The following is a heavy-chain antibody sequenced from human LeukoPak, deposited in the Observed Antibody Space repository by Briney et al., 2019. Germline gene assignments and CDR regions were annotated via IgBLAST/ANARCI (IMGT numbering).Heavy chain of an antibody. V-gene: IGHV3-53*01. Sequence: GGSLRLSCAASGFTVSSNYMSWVRQAPGKGLEWVSIIYSGGSTYYADSVKGRFTISRDNSKNTLYLQMNGLRAEDTAVYYCARDKSSPHAFDIWGQGTMVTVSS. CDR3: ARDKSSPHAFDI. CDR2: IYSGGST. CDR1: GFTVSSNY. J-gene: IGHJ3*02.